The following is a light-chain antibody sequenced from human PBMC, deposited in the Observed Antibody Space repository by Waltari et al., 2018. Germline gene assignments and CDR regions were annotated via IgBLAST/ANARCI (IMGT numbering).Light chain of an antibody. Sequence: DIQMTQSPSSLSASVGDRATMTCRASKSITNYLSWYQHKLGEAPNLLVYDSSTLVSGVPSRFNGSGSGTEFTLTISSLQPEDLATSYCLQTYNTLMFSFGPGTKVDIK. CDR2: DSS. V-gene: IGKV1-39*01. CDR1: KSITNY. J-gene: IGKJ3*01. CDR3: LQTYNTLMFS.